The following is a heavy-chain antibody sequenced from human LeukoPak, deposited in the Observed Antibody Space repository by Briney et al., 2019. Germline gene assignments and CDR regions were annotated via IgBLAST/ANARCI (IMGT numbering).Heavy chain of an antibody. D-gene: IGHD1-26*01. CDR3: ARRNWEAGIDY. J-gene: IGHJ4*02. CDR1: GGSISRGGNY. V-gene: IGHV4-61*08. Sequence: SETLSLTCIVSGGSISRGGNYWSWIRQHPGKGLEWIGYIYYSGSTNYNPSLKSRVTISVDTSKNQFSLKLSSVTAADTAVYYCARRNWEAGIDYWGQGTLVTVSS. CDR2: IYYSGST.